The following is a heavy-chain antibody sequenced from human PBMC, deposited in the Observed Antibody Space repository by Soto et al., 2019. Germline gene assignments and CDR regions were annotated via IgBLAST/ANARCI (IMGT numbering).Heavy chain of an antibody. J-gene: IGHJ6*02. V-gene: IGHV3-21*01. CDR2: ISSSSSYI. Sequence: EVQLVESGGGLVQPGGSLRLSCAASGFTFSSYSMNWVRQAPGKGLEWVSSISSSSSYIYYADSVKGRFTISRDNAKNSLYLQMNSLRAEDTAVYYCARRLDRRVRGVIKQGYYYGMDVWGQGTTVTVSS. D-gene: IGHD3-10*01. CDR1: GFTFSSYS. CDR3: ARRLDRRVRGVIKQGYYYGMDV.